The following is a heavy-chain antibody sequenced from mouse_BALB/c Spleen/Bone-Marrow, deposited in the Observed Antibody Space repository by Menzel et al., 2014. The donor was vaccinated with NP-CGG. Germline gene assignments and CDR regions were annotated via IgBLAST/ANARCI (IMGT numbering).Heavy chain of an antibody. D-gene: IGHD2-4*01. CDR3: SRHDYDEENFDY. V-gene: IGHV5-6*01. J-gene: IGHJ2*01. Sequence: EVQLVESGGDLVKPGGSLKLSCAASGFTFTSYGMSWVRQTPDKRLEWVATISSGGSYPYYPDSVKGRFTISRDNAKNPLYLQMSSLKSEDTAMYYCSRHDYDEENFDYWGPGTTLTVSS. CDR2: ISSGGSYP. CDR1: GFTFTSYG.